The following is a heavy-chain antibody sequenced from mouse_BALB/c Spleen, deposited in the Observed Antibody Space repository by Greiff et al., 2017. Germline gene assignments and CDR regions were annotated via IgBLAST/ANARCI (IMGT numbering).Heavy chain of an antibody. V-gene: IGHV5-6-5*01. CDR3: ARDDGYYGDYYYAMDY. CDR1: GFTFSSYA. Sequence: EVNVVESGGGLVKPGGSLKLSCAASGFTFSSYAMSWVRQTPEKRLEWVASISSGGSTYYPDSVKGRFTISRDNARNILYLQMSSLRSEDTAMYYCARDDGYYGDYYYAMDYWGQGTSVTVSS. D-gene: IGHD2-3*01. J-gene: IGHJ4*01. CDR2: ISSGGST.